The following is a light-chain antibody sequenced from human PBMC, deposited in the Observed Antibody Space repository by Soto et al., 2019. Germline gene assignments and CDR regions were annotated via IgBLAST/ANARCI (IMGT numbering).Light chain of an antibody. J-gene: IGKJ1*01. CDR1: QSVSSN. CDR2: GAS. Sequence: EIVMRQSRATLSVYPGERATLSCRSSQSVSSNLAWYQQKPGQAPRLLIYGASTRATGIPARFSGSGSGTEFTLTISSLQSEDFAVYYCQQYNNWPPWTFGQGTKVDIK. CDR3: QQYNNWPPWT. V-gene: IGKV3-15*01.